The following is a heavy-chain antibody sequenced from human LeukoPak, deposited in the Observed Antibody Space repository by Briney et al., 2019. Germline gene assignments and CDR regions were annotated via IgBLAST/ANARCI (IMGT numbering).Heavy chain of an antibody. D-gene: IGHD4-17*01. V-gene: IGHV4-59*08. J-gene: IGHJ4*02. Sequence: SETLSLTCTVSGGSISSYYWSWIRQPPGKGLEWIGCIYYIGSTNYNPSLKSRVTISVDTSKNQFSLKLSSVTAADTAVYYCARHGGAYGFDYWGQGTLVTVSS. CDR1: GGSISSYY. CDR2: IYYIGST. CDR3: ARHGGAYGFDY.